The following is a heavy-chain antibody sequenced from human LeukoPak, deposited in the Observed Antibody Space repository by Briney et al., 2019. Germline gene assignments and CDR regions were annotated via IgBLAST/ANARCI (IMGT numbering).Heavy chain of an antibody. D-gene: IGHD6-13*01. CDR1: GFSFSTYW. V-gene: IGHV3-7*01. J-gene: IGHJ5*02. CDR3: ARDPESSSIDL. CDR2: IDQGGSVR. Sequence: PGGSLRLSCAASGFSFSTYWMSLVRQTPEKGLEFVANIDQGGSVRNYMDSLKGRCTISGDNAKKSLYLEINSLRADDAAVYYCARDPESSSIDLWGRGALVTVSS.